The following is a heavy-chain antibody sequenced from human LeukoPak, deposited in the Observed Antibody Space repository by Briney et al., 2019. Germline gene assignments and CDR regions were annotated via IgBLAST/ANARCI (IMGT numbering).Heavy chain of an antibody. CDR1: GFTFSSYG. J-gene: IGHJ3*02. CDR2: ISGSGGST. Sequence: GGTLRLSCAASGFTFSSYGMSWVRQAPGKGLEWVSAISGSGGSTYYADSVKGRFTISRDNSKNTLYLQMNSLRAEDTAVYYCAKEVGPLDAFDIWGQGTMVIVSS. D-gene: IGHD2-2*01. CDR3: AKEVGPLDAFDI. V-gene: IGHV3-23*01.